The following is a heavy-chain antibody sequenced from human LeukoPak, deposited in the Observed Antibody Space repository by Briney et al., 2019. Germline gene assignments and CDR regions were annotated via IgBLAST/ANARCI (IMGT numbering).Heavy chain of an antibody. CDR2: ISGSGGST. Sequence: GGSLRLSCAASGFSFSSSTMNWVRQAPGKGLEWVSAISGSGGSTYYADSVKGRFTISRDNSKNTLYLQMNSLRAEDTAVYYCASEYSSSGAPEYWGQGTLVTVSS. J-gene: IGHJ4*02. V-gene: IGHV3-23*01. D-gene: IGHD6-6*01. CDR1: GFSFSSST. CDR3: ASEYSSSGAPEY.